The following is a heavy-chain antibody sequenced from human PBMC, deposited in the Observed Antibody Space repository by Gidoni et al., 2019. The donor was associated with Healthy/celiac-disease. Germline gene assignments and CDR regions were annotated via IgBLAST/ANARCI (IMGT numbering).Heavy chain of an antibody. D-gene: IGHD3-10*01. CDR3: AKEGVITDPYFDY. V-gene: IGHV3-30*18. Sequence: QVQLVESGGGVVQPGRSLSLSCAASGFPFSSYGMHWVRQAPGKGLEWVAVISYDGSNKYYGDYVKGRFTISRDNSKNTLYLQMNSLRAEDTAVYYCAKEGVITDPYFDYWGQGTLVTVSS. CDR2: ISYDGSNK. CDR1: GFPFSSYG. J-gene: IGHJ4*02.